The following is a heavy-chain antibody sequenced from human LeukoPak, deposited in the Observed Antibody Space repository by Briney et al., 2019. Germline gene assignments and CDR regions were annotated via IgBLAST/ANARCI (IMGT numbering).Heavy chain of an antibody. Sequence: GCSLRLPCADSDFTFPSYWMRWVRQPPGKALEGVGNIKQDGSQKYYVDSLKGRFTISRDNAKNSLYLQMNNLRAEDTAIYYCTRVFYYGSRYYYMDVWGKGTTVTISS. V-gene: IGHV3-7*01. J-gene: IGHJ6*03. CDR3: TRVFYYGSRYYYMDV. D-gene: IGHD3-10*01. CDR2: IKQDGSQK. CDR1: DFTFPSYW.